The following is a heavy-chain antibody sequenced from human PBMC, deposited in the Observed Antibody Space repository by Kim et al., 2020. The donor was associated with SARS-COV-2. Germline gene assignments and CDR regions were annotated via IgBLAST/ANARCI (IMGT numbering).Heavy chain of an antibody. Sequence: SVKVSCKASGFTFTSSAVQWVRQARGQRLEWIGWIVVGSGNTNYAQKFQERVTITRDMSTSTAYMELSSLRSEDTAVYYCAADSDVLRFLEWPPLPTRFDPWGQGTLVTVSS. CDR1: GFTFTSSA. CDR2: IVVGSGNT. CDR3: AADSDVLRFLEWPPLPTRFDP. D-gene: IGHD3-3*01. V-gene: IGHV1-58*01. J-gene: IGHJ5*02.